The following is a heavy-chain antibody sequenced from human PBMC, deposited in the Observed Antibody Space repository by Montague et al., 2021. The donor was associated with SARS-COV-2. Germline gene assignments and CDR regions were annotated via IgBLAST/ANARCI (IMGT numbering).Heavy chain of an antibody. V-gene: IGHV4-59*01. CDR1: GGSMSGYY. CDR2: INYSGST. D-gene: IGHD2-15*01. CDR3: ARDVPGYQVAGIFHI. J-gene: IGHJ3*02. Sequence: SETLSLTCTVSGGSMSGYYWSWIRQPPGKGLEWIGYINYSGSTNHNPSLKSRLTISVDTSKNHFSLNLSSVTAADTAVYYCARDVPGYQVAGIFHIWGQGTMVTVSS.